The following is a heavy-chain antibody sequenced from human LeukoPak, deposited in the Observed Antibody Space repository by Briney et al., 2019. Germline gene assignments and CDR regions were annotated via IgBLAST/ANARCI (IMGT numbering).Heavy chain of an antibody. Sequence: ASVKVSCKASGYTFTSYDIHWVRQATGQGLEWMGWMNPTSGSTGYAQSFQGRVTVTRDTSITTAYMELTSLRSEDTAVYYCSIARGAESFDYWGQGTLVTVSS. J-gene: IGHJ4*02. CDR3: SIARGAESFDY. D-gene: IGHD3-10*01. CDR1: GYTFTSYD. V-gene: IGHV1-8*01. CDR2: MNPTSGST.